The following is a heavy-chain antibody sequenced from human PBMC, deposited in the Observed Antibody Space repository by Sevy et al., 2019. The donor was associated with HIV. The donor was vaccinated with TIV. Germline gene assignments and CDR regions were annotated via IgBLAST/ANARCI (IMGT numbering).Heavy chain of an antibody. CDR3: ARVPTYYYGSRTYFDY. D-gene: IGHD3-10*01. V-gene: IGHV1-18*01. CDR1: GYSFTSYG. J-gene: IGHJ4*02. CDR2: IGVYNGNA. Sequence: AAVKVSCKASGYSFTSYGISWVRQAPGQGLEWMGWIGVYNGNANSAQKLQGRVTMTKDTSKSTAYIELTSLRSDDTAVYYCARVPTYYYGSRTYFDYWGLGTLVTVSS.